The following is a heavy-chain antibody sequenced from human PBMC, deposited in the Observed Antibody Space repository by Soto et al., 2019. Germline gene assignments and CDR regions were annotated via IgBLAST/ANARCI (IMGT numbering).Heavy chain of an antibody. CDR2: ISYDGSNK. J-gene: IGHJ6*02. CDR3: AIAPEYCYYYYYGMDV. Sequence: GGSLRLSCAASGFTFSSYGMHWVRQAPGKGLEWVAVISYDGSNKYYADSVKGRFTISRDNSKNTLYLQMNSLRAEDTAVYYCAIAPEYCYYYYYGMDVWGQGTTVTSP. V-gene: IGHV3-30*03. CDR1: GFTFSSYG. D-gene: IGHD2-8*02.